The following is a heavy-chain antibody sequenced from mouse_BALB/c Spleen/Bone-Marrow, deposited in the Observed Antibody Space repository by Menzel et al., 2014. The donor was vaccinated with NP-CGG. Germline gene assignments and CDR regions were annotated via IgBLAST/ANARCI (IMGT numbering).Heavy chain of an antibody. V-gene: IGHV4-1*02. D-gene: IGHD1-2*01. CDR2: INPDSSTI. CDR1: GFDFSRYW. CDR3: ARPTLLWYFDV. J-gene: IGHJ1*01. Sequence: EVQLQQSGGGLVQPGGSLKLSCAASGFDFSRYWMSWVRQAPGKGLEWIGEINPDSSTINYTPSLKDKFIISRDNAKNTLYLQMSKVRSEDAALYYCARPTLLWYFDVWGAGTTVTVSS.